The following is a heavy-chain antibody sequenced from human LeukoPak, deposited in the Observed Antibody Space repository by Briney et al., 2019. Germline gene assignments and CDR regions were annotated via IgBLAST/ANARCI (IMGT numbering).Heavy chain of an antibody. CDR3: ARSLNPNDDSSGWYDY. D-gene: IGHD6-19*01. CDR2: ISAYNGNT. J-gene: IGHJ4*02. V-gene: IGHV1-18*01. CDR1: GYTFTSYG. Sequence: ASVKVSCKASGYTFTSYGISWVRQAPGQGLEWMGWISAYNGNTNYAQKLQGRVTMTTDTSTSTAYMELRSLRSDDTAVYYCARSLNPNDDSSGWYDYWGQGTLVTVS.